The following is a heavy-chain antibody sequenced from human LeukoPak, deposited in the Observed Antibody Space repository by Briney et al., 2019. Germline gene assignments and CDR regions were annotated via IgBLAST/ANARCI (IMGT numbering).Heavy chain of an antibody. J-gene: IGHJ4*02. D-gene: IGHD6-6*01. V-gene: IGHV4-39*01. Sequence: PSETLSLTCTVSGGSISSSSYYWGWIRQPPGKGLEWIGSIYYSGSTYYNPSLKSRVTISVDTSKNQFSLKLSSVTAADTAVYYCARLIAARLNDYWGQGALVTVSS. CDR1: GGSISSSSYY. CDR2: IYYSGST. CDR3: ARLIAARLNDY.